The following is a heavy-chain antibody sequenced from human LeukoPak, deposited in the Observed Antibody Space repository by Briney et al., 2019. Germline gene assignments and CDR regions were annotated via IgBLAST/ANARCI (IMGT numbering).Heavy chain of an antibody. CDR3: ARESGSQTDY. D-gene: IGHD1-26*01. J-gene: IGHJ4*02. Sequence: GGSLRLSCAASGFTFSSYNMNWVRQAPGKGLEWVSSISTTSDYIYYADSLKGRFSISRDNARNSLYLQMNSLRAEDTAVYYCARESGSQTDYWGQGTLVTVSS. V-gene: IGHV3-21*01. CDR1: GFTFSSYN. CDR2: ISTTSDYI.